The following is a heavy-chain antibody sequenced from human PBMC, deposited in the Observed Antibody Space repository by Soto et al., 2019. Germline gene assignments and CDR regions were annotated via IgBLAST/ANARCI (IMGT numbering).Heavy chain of an antibody. V-gene: IGHV3-33*01. CDR3: ARGTGDFDY. J-gene: IGHJ4*02. CDR2: IWHDGTNK. D-gene: IGHD1-1*01. Sequence: PGGSLRLSCAASGFTFSGYGMHWVRQAPGKGLEWVAGIWHDGTNKYYADSVKGRFTISRDNSKNTLYLQMNSLRAEDTAVYFCARGTGDFDYWGQGTLVTVSS. CDR1: GFTFSGYG.